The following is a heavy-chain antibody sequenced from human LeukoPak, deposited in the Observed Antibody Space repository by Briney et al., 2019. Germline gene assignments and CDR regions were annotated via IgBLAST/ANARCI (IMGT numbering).Heavy chain of an antibody. CDR3: ARGGASSKFFDA. V-gene: IGHV4-59*01. CDR2: IYYDGST. J-gene: IGHJ4*02. Sequence: PSETLSLTCSASGVSISNYYWSWIRQPPGKGLEWIAFIYYDGSTNYNPSLKSRATISVGTSKNQYSLNLSSVTPADTAVYYCARGGASSKFFDAWGQGTLVTVSS. CDR1: GVSISNYY. D-gene: IGHD6-6*01.